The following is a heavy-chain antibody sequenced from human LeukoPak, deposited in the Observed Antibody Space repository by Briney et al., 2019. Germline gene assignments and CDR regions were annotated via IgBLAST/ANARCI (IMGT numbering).Heavy chain of an antibody. CDR2: INHSGST. J-gene: IGHJ5*02. Sequence: SETLSLTCAVYGGSFSGYYWSWIRQPPGKGLEWIGEINHSGSTNYNPSLKSRVTISVDTSKNQFSLKLGSVTAADTAVYYCARGVRDFWSGYYFDPWGQGTLVTVSS. D-gene: IGHD3-3*01. CDR1: GGSFSGYY. CDR3: ARGVRDFWSGYYFDP. V-gene: IGHV4-34*01.